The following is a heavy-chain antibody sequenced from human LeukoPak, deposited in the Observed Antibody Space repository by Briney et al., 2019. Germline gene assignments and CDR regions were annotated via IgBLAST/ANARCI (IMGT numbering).Heavy chain of an antibody. V-gene: IGHV3-23*01. D-gene: IGHD3/OR15-3a*01. CDR2: ISGSGAAT. J-gene: IGHJ4*02. Sequence: QPGGSLRLSCAASGFTFSSYAMSWVRQAPGKGLVWVSGISGSGAATYYADSVKGRFTISRDKPETTLYLQMNSLRDEDAAIYYCVIGPRQKRGLNTYWGQGTLVTVSS. CDR1: GFTFSSYA. CDR3: VIGPRQKRGLNTY.